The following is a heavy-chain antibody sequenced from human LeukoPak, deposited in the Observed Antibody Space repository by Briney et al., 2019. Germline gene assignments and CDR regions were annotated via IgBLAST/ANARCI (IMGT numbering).Heavy chain of an antibody. D-gene: IGHD6-13*01. CDR1: GFTFRSHG. CDR3: ARDRAAARMDV. J-gene: IGHJ6*04. V-gene: IGHV3-33*01. Sequence: PGRSLRLSCAASGFTFRSHGMYWVRQAPGKGLEWVAIIWYDGSNKYYADSVKGRFTISRDNSKNTLYLQMNSLRAEDTAVYYCARDRAAARMDVWGKGTTATVSS. CDR2: IWYDGSNK.